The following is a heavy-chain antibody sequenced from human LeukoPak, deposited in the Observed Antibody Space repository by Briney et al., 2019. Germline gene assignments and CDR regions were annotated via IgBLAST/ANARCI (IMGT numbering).Heavy chain of an antibody. CDR3: AGDLGESSGFITGTPNWFDP. J-gene: IGHJ5*02. CDR1: GGSLSRYY. Sequence: SETLSLTRTVSGGSLSRYYGSWIRQPARKGLEWIGRIYTSGSTNYNPSLKSRVNMSVDTSKNQFSLKLSSVTAADTAVYYCAGDLGESSGFITGTPNWFDPWGQGTLVTVSS. CDR2: IYTSGST. V-gene: IGHV4-4*07. D-gene: IGHD1-20*01.